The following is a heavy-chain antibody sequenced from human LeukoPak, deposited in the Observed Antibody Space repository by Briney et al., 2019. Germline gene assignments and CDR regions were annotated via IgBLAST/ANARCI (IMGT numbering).Heavy chain of an antibody. CDR3: VRRDTGWNYFDY. J-gene: IGHJ4*02. D-gene: IGHD6-19*01. Sequence: PSETLSLTCAVSGGSINSHYWGWIRQPPGKGLQWIGDIYYTGKNNYNPSLKSRVTISLDTSKDHLSLNLTSVLAADTAIYYCVRRDTGWNYFDYWGPGILVTVSS. CDR1: GGSINSHY. CDR2: IYYTGKN. V-gene: IGHV4-59*08.